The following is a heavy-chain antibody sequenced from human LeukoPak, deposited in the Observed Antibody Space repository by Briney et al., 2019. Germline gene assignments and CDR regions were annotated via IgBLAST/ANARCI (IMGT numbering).Heavy chain of an antibody. J-gene: IGHJ4*02. Sequence: SETLSLTCAVYGGSFSGYYWSWIRQPPGKGLEWIGEINHSGSTNYNPSLKSRVTISVDTSKNQFSLKLSSVTAANTAVYYWTYSSSSGYYFDYWGQGTLVTVSS. CDR2: INHSGST. CDR3: TYSSSSGYYFDY. D-gene: IGHD6-6*01. V-gene: IGHV4-34*01. CDR1: GGSFSGYY.